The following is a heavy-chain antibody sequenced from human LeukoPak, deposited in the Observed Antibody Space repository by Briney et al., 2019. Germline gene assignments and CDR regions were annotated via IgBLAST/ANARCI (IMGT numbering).Heavy chain of an antibody. CDR2: IIPIFGTA. J-gene: IGHJ5*01. V-gene: IGHV1-69*13. Sequence: ASVKVSCKASGGTFSSYAISWVRQAPGQGLEWVGGIIPIFGTANYAQKFQGRVTITADESTSTAYMELSSLRSEDTALYYCARDGSGWANWFDSWGQGTLVTVSS. CDR1: GGTFSSYA. D-gene: IGHD6-19*01. CDR3: ARDGSGWANWFDS.